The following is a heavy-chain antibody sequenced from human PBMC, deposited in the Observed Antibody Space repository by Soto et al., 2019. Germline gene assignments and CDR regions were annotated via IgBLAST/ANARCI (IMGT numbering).Heavy chain of an antibody. J-gene: IGHJ4*02. V-gene: IGHV1-69*12. CDR1: GGTFSSYA. D-gene: IGHD3-22*01. CDR3: ARDGGILYDSSGYLAY. Sequence: QVQLVQSGAEVKKPGSSVKVSCKASGGTFSSYAISWVRQAPGQGLEWMGGIIPIFGTANYAQKFQGRVKITADESTSTAYMELSSLRSEDTAVYYCARDGGILYDSSGYLAYWGQGTLVTVSS. CDR2: IIPIFGTA.